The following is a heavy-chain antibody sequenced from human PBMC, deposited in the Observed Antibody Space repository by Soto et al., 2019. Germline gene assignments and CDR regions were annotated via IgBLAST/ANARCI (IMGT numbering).Heavy chain of an antibody. CDR1: GYTFTGSY. V-gene: IGHV1-2*02. CDR2: INPNSGGT. Sequence: QVQLVQSGAEVKGPGASVKVSCKASGYTFTGSYIHWVRQAPGQGLEWMGWINPNSGGTNYAQKFQGRVTMTRGTSLRLAYMELSSLRSDDTAVYFCARDRIITSQNIVSWGAAFDIWGQGTMVTVS. D-gene: IGHD3-16*02. CDR3: ARDRIITSQNIVSWGAAFDI. J-gene: IGHJ3*02.